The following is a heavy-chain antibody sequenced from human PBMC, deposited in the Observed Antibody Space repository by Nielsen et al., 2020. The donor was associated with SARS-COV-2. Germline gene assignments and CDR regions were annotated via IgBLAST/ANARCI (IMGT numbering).Heavy chain of an antibody. D-gene: IGHD3-10*01. V-gene: IGHV3-30*04. CDR1: GFTFSSYA. J-gene: IGHJ4*02. CDR2: ISYDGSNK. CDR3: EGAGY. Sequence: GESLKISCAASGFTFSSYAMHWVRQAPGKGLEWVAVISYDGSNKYYADSVKGRFTISRDNSKNTLYLQMNSLRAEDTAVYYCEGAGYWGQGTLVTVSS.